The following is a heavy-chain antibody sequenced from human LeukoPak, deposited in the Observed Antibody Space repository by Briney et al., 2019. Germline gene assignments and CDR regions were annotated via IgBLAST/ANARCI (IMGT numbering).Heavy chain of an antibody. V-gene: IGHV4-4*07. CDR3: ARDYYYGSGSYYNELNWFDP. J-gene: IGHJ5*02. D-gene: IGHD3-10*01. CDR2: IYTSGST. CDR1: GGSISSYY. Sequence: SETLSLTCTVSGGSISSYYWSWIRQPAGKGLEWIERIYTSGSTNYNPSLKSRVTMSVDTSKNQFSLKLSSVTAADTAVYYCARDYYYGSGSYYNELNWFDPWGQGTLVTVSS.